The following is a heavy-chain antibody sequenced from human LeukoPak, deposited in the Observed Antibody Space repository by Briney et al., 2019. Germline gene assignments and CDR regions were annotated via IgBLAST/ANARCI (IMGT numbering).Heavy chain of an antibody. D-gene: IGHD4/OR15-4a*01. CDR3: TTADYWTPNAFDI. V-gene: IGHV3-15*01. J-gene: IGHJ3*02. Sequence: GGSLRLSCAVPGFTFSKAWMSWVRQAPGKGLEWVGRIKSKTDGGTTDYAAPVKGRFTISRDDSKNTLYLQMNSPKTEDTAVYYCTTADYWTPNAFDIWGQGTMVTVSS. CDR1: GFTFSKAW. CDR2: IKSKTDGGTT.